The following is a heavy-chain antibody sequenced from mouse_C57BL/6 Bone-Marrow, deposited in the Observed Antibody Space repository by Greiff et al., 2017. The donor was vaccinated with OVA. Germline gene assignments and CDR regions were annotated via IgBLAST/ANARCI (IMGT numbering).Heavy chain of an antibody. V-gene: IGHV1-72*01. J-gene: IGHJ2*01. Sequence: QVQLKQSGAELVKPGASVKLSCKASGYTFTSYWMHWVKQRPGRGLEWIGRIDPNSGGTKYNEKFKSKATLTVDKPSSTVYMQLSSLTSEDSAVYYCARWRWLALGGFDYWGQGTTLTVSS. D-gene: IGHD2-3*01. CDR1: GYTFTSYW. CDR3: ARWRWLALGGFDY. CDR2: IDPNSGGT.